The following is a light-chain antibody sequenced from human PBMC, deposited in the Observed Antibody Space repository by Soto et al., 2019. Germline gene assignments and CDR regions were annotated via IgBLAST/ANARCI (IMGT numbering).Light chain of an antibody. CDR1: QTVSSY. V-gene: IGKV3-20*01. CDR3: QQYGTSPIT. J-gene: IGKJ5*01. CDR2: GAS. Sequence: ENVLTQSPGTLSLSPGERATLSCRASQTVSSYLTWYQQRPGQAPRLPISGASRRATGIPDRFSGSGSGTDFTLTISRLEPEDFALYYCQQYGTSPITFGQGTRLEI.